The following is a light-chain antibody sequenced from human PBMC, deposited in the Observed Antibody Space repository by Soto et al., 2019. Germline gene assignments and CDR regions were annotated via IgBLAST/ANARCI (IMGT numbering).Light chain of an antibody. CDR2: DAS. Sequence: DIQMTQSPPSLSASVGDRVTITCQASQDIGTYLNWYQHKPGKAPNLVIYDASNLETGVPSRFSGGGSGTDFIFTISSLRPEDIATYYCQHSNHLPLFGPGTKVDF. CDR3: QHSNHLPL. CDR1: QDIGTY. V-gene: IGKV1-33*01. J-gene: IGKJ3*01.